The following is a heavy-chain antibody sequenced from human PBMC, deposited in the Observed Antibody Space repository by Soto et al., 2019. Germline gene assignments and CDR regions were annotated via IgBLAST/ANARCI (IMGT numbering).Heavy chain of an antibody. V-gene: IGHV1-69*01. CDR3: ARDGGRHSGGIDY. CDR2: IIPSFGTA. J-gene: IGHJ4*02. D-gene: IGHD1-26*01. Sequence: QVQLVQSGAEVKKPGSSVKVSCKASGGTFSSYSINWVRQAPGQGLEWMGEIIPSFGTANYAQKFQGRVTSTADESTSTAYMELSSLRSEDTAVYYCARDGGRHSGGIDYWGQGTLVTVSS. CDR1: GGTFSSYS.